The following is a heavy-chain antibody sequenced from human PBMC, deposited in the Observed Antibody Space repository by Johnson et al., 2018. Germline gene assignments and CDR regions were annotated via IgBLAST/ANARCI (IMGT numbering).Heavy chain of an antibody. Sequence: QLLETGGGLVKPGGSLRLSCAASGFTLSGYSMNWIRQSPGKGLEWVSCISSSSSDIYYVDSVKGRFTTSRDNAKNTVYLQMNRLRAEDTAVYYCARDRGIAMAIFAGVWGKGTTVTVSS. J-gene: IGHJ6*04. D-gene: IGHD6-19*01. CDR2: ISSSSSDI. V-gene: IGHV3-21*01. CDR1: GFTLSGYS. CDR3: ARDRGIAMAIFAGV.